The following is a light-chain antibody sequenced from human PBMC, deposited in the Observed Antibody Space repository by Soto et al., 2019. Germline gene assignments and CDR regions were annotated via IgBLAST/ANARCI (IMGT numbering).Light chain of an antibody. CDR2: LND. J-gene: IGLJ1*01. Sequence: QSVLTQPPSLSATPGQRVNISCSGSFSNIGDNAVNWYQQLPGAAPKLLIYLNDQRPSGVPDRFSGSKSGTSAFLAISGLQSEDEADDYCAAWDDSLNALFGTGTKVTVL. CDR3: AAWDDSLNAL. CDR1: FSNIGDNA. V-gene: IGLV1-44*01.